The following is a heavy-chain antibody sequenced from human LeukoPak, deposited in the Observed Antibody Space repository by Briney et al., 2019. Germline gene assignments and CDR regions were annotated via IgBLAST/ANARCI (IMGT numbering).Heavy chain of an antibody. Sequence: GGSLRLSCAASGVTVSDSAIHWVRQASGKGLEWVGRIRSKAYSYATEYDVSVKGRFSISRDDSKNTAYLQMNSLKIEDTAVYYCAEMANDYWGQGTLVTVSS. V-gene: IGHV3-73*01. CDR1: GVTVSDSA. D-gene: IGHD5-24*01. CDR3: AEMANDY. J-gene: IGHJ4*02. CDR2: IRSKAYSYAT.